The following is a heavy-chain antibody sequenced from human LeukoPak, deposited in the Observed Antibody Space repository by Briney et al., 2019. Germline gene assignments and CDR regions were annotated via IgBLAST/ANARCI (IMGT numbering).Heavy chain of an antibody. CDR2: IYYSGST. Sequence: SETLSLTCTVSGGSISSSSYYWGWIRQPPGKGLEWIGSIYYSGSTYYNPSLKSRVTISVDTPKNQFSLKLSSVTAADTAVYYCARQGDCSSTSCYGGDYWGQGTLVTVSS. D-gene: IGHD2-2*01. V-gene: IGHV4-39*01. CDR1: GGSISSSSYY. J-gene: IGHJ4*02. CDR3: ARQGDCSSTSCYGGDY.